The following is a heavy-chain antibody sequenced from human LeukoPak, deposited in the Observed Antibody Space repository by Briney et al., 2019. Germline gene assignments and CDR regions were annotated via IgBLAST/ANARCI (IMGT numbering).Heavy chain of an antibody. D-gene: IGHD6-13*01. J-gene: IGHJ4*02. V-gene: IGHV4-34*01. Sequence: SETLSLTCAVYGGSFSGYYWSWIRQPPGKGLEWIGEINHSGSTNYNPSLKSRVTISVDTSKNQFSLKLSSVTAADTAVYYCASLSSWYLSDYWGQGTLVTVSS. CDR2: INHSGST. CDR3: ASLSSWYLSDY. CDR1: GGSFSGYY.